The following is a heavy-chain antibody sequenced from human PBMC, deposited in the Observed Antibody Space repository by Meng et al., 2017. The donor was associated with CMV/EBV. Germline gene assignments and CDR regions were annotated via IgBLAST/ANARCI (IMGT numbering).Heavy chain of an antibody. CDR2: IYPNSGGT. CDR3: VRDHNWGPDY. V-gene: IGHV1-2*02. Sequence: QVKLVQPGAGVKSPGASVKVSCQTSGYRFSDHYMHWVRQAPGQGLEWMGWIYPNSGGTHYAQKFQDRVTMTRDTSISTVYMELSRLTSDDTAVYYCVRDHNWGPDYWGQGTLVTVSS. CDR1: GYRFSDHY. D-gene: IGHD1-1*01. J-gene: IGHJ4*02.